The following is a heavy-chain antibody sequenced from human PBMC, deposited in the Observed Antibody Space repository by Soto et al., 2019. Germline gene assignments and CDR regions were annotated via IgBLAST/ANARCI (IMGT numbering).Heavy chain of an antibody. CDR1: GFTFSSYG. V-gene: IGHV3-30*18. J-gene: IGHJ6*02. CDR2: ISYDGSNK. Sequence: SLRLSCAASGFTFSSYGMHWVRQAPGKGLEWVAVISYDGSNKYYADSVKGRFTISRDNSKNTLYLQMNSLRAEDTAVYYCAKDLNMVRGHYYYYGMDVWGQGTTVTVSS. CDR3: AKDLNMVRGHYYYYGMDV. D-gene: IGHD3-10*01.